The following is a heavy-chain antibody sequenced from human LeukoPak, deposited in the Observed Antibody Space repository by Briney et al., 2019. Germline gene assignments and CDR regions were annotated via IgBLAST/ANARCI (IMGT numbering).Heavy chain of an antibody. Sequence: PGGSLRLSCAASGFTFSSYSMNWVRQAPGKGLELDSSISSSSSYIYYADSVKGRFTISRDNAKNSLYLQMNSLRAEDTAVYYCARDYDILTGEDYWGQGTLVTVSS. CDR1: GFTFSSYS. CDR2: ISSSSSYI. V-gene: IGHV3-21*01. D-gene: IGHD3-9*01. J-gene: IGHJ4*02. CDR3: ARDYDILTGEDY.